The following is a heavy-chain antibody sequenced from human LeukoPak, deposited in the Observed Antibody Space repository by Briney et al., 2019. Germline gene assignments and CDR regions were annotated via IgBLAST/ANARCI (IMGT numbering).Heavy chain of an antibody. CDR1: GYTLTELS. D-gene: IGHD1-26*01. Sequence: ASVKVSCKVSGYTLTELSMHWVRQAPGKGLEWMGGFDPEDGETIYAQKFQGRVTMTRDTSTSTVYMELSSLRSEDTAAYYCARDESGSYYFDYWGQGTLVTVSS. CDR2: FDPEDGET. CDR3: ARDESGSYYFDY. V-gene: IGHV1-24*01. J-gene: IGHJ4*02.